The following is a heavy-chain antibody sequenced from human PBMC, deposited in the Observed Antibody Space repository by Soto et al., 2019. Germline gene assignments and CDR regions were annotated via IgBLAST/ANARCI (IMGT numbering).Heavy chain of an antibody. Sequence: EVQLLESGGGLVQPGGSLRLSCAASGFTFSSYAMSWVRQAPGKGLEWVSAISRSGGSTYYADSVKGRFTISRDNSKNTLYLQMNSLRAEDTAVYYCANLALGYCSSTSCYGGAEFDYWGQGTLVTVSS. CDR2: ISRSGGST. CDR1: GFTFSSYA. D-gene: IGHD2-2*01. J-gene: IGHJ4*02. CDR3: ANLALGYCSSTSCYGGAEFDY. V-gene: IGHV3-23*01.